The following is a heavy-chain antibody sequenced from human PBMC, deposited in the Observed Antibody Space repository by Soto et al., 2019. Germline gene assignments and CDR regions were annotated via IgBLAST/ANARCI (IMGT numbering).Heavy chain of an antibody. CDR3: ARGVAVAGRLGY. V-gene: IGHV1-18*01. CDR1: GSTFTSYG. J-gene: IGHJ4*02. Sequence: ASVKVSCKASGSTFTSYGIIWVRQAPGQGLEWMGWISAYNGNTNYAQKLQGRVTMTTDTSTSTAYMELRSLRSDDTAVYYCARGVAVAGRLGYWGQGTLVTVSS. D-gene: IGHD6-19*01. CDR2: ISAYNGNT.